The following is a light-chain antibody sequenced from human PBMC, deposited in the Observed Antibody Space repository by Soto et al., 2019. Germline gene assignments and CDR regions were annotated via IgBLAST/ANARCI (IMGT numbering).Light chain of an antibody. CDR1: QGISSY. J-gene: IGKJ3*01. CDR3: QQLNSYPL. Sequence: DIQLTQSPSFLSASVGDRVTITCRASQGISSYLAWYQQKPGKAPKLLIYAASTLQSGFPSRFSGSGSGTEFTLTISSLQSEDFVTYYCQQLNSYPLFGPGTKVDIK. V-gene: IGKV1-9*01. CDR2: AAS.